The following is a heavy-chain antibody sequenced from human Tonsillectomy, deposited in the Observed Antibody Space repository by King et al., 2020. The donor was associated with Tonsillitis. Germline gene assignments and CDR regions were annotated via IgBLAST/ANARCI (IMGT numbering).Heavy chain of an antibody. CDR2: ISSSSSAI. CDR1: GFTFSSYS. CDR3: ARDCSTTSCSAWHAFDI. D-gene: IGHD2-2*01. J-gene: IGHJ3*02. V-gene: IGHV3-48*02. Sequence: QLVQSGGGLVQPWGSLRLSCAASGFTFSSYSMNWVRQAPGKGLEWVSYISSSSSAIYYADSMKGRFTISRDNAKNSLYLQMNSLRDEDTAVYYCARDCSTTSCSAWHAFDIWGQGTMVTVSS.